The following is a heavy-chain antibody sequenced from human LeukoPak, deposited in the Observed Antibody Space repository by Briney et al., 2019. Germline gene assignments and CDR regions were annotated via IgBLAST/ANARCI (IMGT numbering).Heavy chain of an antibody. CDR1: GGSISSSSYY. Sequence: PSETLSLTCTVSGGSISSSSYYWGWIRQPPVKGLEWIGSIYYSGSTYYNPSLKSRVTISVDTSKNQFSLKLSSVTAADTAVYYCARTDGGPDYWGQGTLVTVSS. CDR3: ARTDGGPDY. CDR2: IYYSGST. V-gene: IGHV4-39*01. J-gene: IGHJ4*02. D-gene: IGHD3-16*01.